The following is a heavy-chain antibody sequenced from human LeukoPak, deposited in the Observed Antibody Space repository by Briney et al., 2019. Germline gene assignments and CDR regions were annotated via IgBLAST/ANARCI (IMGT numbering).Heavy chain of an antibody. CDR3: ARALTTSYYYMDV. CDR2: INPNSGGT. V-gene: IGHV1-2*02. J-gene: IGHJ6*03. D-gene: IGHD4-17*01. CDR1: GYTFTGYY. Sequence: ASVKVSCKASGYTFTGYYMHWVRQAPGQGLEWMGWINPNSGGTNYAQKFQGRVTMTRDTSISTAYMELRSLRSDDTAVYYCARALTTSYYYMDVWGKGSTVTVSS.